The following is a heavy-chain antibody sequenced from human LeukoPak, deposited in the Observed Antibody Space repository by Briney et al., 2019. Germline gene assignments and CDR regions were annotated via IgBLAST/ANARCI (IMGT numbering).Heavy chain of an antibody. V-gene: IGHV3-74*01. D-gene: IGHD3-3*01. CDR3: ARGFTIFGVVNDAFDI. CDR2: IDSDGSST. CDR1: GFTFSNYW. J-gene: IGHJ3*02. Sequence: PGGSRRLSCAASGFTFSNYWMHWVRQASGKGLVWVSRIDSDGSSTSNADSVKGRFTIPRDNAKNTVYLQMNSLRAEDTAVYYCARGFTIFGVVNDAFDIWGQGTMVTVSS.